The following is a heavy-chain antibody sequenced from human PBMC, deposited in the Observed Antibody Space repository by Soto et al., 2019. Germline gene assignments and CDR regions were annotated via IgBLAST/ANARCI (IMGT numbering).Heavy chain of an antibody. V-gene: IGHV3-9*01. J-gene: IGHJ4*02. CDR3: AKDGTHWGGGYDFDY. D-gene: IGHD5-12*01. CDR1: GFTFDDYA. Sequence: GGSLRLSCAASGFTFDDYAMHWVRQAPGKGLEWVSGISWNSGSIGYADSVKGRFTISRDNAKNSLYLQMNSLRAEDTALYYCAKDGTHWGGGYDFDYWGQGTLVTVSS. CDR2: ISWNSGSI.